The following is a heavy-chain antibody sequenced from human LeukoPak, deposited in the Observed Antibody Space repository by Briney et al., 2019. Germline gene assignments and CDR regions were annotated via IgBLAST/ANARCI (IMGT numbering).Heavy chain of an antibody. D-gene: IGHD1-1*01. CDR1: AGSISSYY. CDR2: IYSSGNT. Sequence: SETLSLTCTVSAGSISSYYWGWIWQPPGKGLEWIGSIYSSGNTNDNPSLKSRLTISVNTSKNQFSLKLTSVTAADTAMYYCARGGVVVQDAFDIWGQGTMVTVSS. CDR3: ARGGVVVQDAFDI. J-gene: IGHJ3*02. V-gene: IGHV4-59*08.